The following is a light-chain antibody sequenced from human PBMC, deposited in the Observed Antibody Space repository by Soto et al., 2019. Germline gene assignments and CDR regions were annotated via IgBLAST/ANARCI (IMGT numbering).Light chain of an antibody. J-gene: IGKJ1*01. CDR3: QQYNSYPWT. Sequence: DIQMTQSPSTLSASVGDRVTITCRAGQSISSWLAWFQQRPGKAPKILIYKASSLQSGVPSRFSGSGSGTEFTLTISSLQPDDFATYYCQQYNSYPWTFGQGTKVEIK. CDR2: KAS. CDR1: QSISSW. V-gene: IGKV1-5*03.